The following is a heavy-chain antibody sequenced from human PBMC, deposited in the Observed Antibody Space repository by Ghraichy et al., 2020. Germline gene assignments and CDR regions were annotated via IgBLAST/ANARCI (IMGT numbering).Heavy chain of an antibody. CDR1: GFSFNNYA. V-gene: IGHV3-30*04. CDR3: ARSDYGGISGRALDY. D-gene: IGHD4-23*01. J-gene: IGHJ4*02. Sequence: LSLTFAASGFSFNNYAMHWVRQAPGKGLEWVALISYDGTIKNYADSVKGRFTISRDNSKNTVYLQMDSLRVEDTSVYYCARSDYGGISGRALDYWGQGTLVTVSS. CDR2: ISYDGTIK.